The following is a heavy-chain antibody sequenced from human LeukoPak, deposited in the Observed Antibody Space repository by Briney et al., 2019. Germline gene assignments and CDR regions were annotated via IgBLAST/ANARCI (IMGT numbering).Heavy chain of an antibody. D-gene: IGHD3-10*01. Sequence: SETLSLTCTVSGGSISSYYWSWIRQPPGKGLGWIGYIYYSGSTNYNPSLKSRVTISVDTSKNQFSLKLSSVTAADTAVYYCAREINYYGSGSYVYWGQGTLVTVSS. V-gene: IGHV4-59*01. CDR2: IYYSGST. J-gene: IGHJ4*02. CDR3: AREINYYGSGSYVY. CDR1: GGSISSYY.